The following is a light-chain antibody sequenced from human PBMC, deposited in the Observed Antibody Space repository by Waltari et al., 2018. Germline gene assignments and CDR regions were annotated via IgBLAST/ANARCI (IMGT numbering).Light chain of an antibody. V-gene: IGLV4-69*01. CDR2: LNSDGSH. J-gene: IGLJ3*02. CDR3: QTWGSGMEV. CDR1: SGHSNYA. Sequence: QPVLTQSPSASASLGASVRLTCTLNSGHSNYAIAWHQQQPEKGPRYLMKLNSDGSHSKGDGIPDRVSGSSSGAERYLTISSLQSEDEADYYCQTWGSGMEVFGGGTKLTVL.